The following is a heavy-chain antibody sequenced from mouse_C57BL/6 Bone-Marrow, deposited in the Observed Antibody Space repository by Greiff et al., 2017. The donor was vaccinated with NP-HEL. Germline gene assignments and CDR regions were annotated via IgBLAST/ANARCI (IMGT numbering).Heavy chain of an antibody. J-gene: IGHJ3*01. CDR2: INPGSGGT. Sequence: QVQLKESGAELVRPGTSVKVSCKASGYAFTNYLIEWVKQRPGQGLEWIGVINPGSGGTTYNEKFKGKATLTAAKSSSTASMQLSSLTSEDSAVYFGARSYGNFWFAYWGQGTLVTVSA. D-gene: IGHD2-1*01. CDR1: GYAFTNYL. V-gene: IGHV1-54*01. CDR3: ARSYGNFWFAY.